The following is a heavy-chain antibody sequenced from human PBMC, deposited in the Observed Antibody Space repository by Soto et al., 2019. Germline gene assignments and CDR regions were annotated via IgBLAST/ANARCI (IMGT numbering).Heavy chain of an antibody. Sequence: LSLTFAVYVGSFSGYYWSWIRQPPGNGLEWIGEINHSGSTNYNPSLKSRVTISVDTSKNQFSLKLSSVTAADTAVYYCARGRLSLTGYYYYYYGMDVWGQGTTVTV. J-gene: IGHJ6*02. CDR3: ARGRLSLTGYYYYYYGMDV. D-gene: IGHD3-9*01. V-gene: IGHV4-34*01. CDR2: INHSGST. CDR1: VGSFSGYY.